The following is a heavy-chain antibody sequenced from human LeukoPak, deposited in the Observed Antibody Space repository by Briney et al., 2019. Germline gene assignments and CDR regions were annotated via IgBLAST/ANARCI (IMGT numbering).Heavy chain of an antibody. J-gene: IGHJ6*02. CDR1: GYTFTSYD. CDR2: MNPNSGNT. V-gene: IGHV1-8*01. D-gene: IGHD3-10*01. Sequence: ASVKVSCKASGYTFTSYDINWVRQATGQGLEWMGWMNPNSGNTGYAQKFQGRVTMTRNTSISTAYMELSSLRSEDTAVYYCARGLYGSGSYYNWLGYYYYGMDVWGQGTTVTVSS. CDR3: ARGLYGSGSYYNWLGYYYYGMDV.